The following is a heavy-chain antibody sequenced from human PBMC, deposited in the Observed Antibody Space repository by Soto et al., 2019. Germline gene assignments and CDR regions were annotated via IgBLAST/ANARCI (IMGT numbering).Heavy chain of an antibody. CDR3: AADGSIAAYYYGMDV. V-gene: IGHV1-58*01. D-gene: IGHD6-13*01. J-gene: IGHJ6*02. CDR1: GFTFTSSA. CDR2: IVVGSGNT. Sequence: SVKVSCKASGFTFTSSAVQWVRQARGQRLEWIGWIVVGSGNTNYAQKFQERVTITRDMSTSTAYMELSSLRSEDTAVYYCAADGSIAAYYYGMDVWGQGTTVTVSS.